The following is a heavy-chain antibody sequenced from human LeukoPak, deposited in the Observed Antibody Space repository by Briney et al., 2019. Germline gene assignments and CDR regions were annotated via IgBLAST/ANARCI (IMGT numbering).Heavy chain of an antibody. D-gene: IGHD6-19*01. CDR1: GGSFSGYY. CDR2: INHSGST. J-gene: IGHJ4*02. Sequence: PSETLSLTCAVYGGSFSGYYWSWIRQPPGKGLEWIGEINHSGSTNYNPSLKSRVTISVDTSKNQFSPKLSSVTAADTAVYYCARDGIAVAGTSFDYWGQGALVTVSS. CDR3: ARDGIAVAGTSFDY. V-gene: IGHV4-34*01.